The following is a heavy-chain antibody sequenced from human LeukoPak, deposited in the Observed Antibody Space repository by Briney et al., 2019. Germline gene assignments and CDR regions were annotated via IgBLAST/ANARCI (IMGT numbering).Heavy chain of an antibody. D-gene: IGHD4-17*01. V-gene: IGHV1-46*01. J-gene: IGHJ5*02. CDR1: GYTFTSYY. CDR3: ARDSTVTTFRGCVDP. CDR2: INPSGGST. Sequence: ASVKVSCKASGYTFTSYYMHWVRQAPGQGLEWMGIINPSGGSTNYAQKFQGRVTMTRDTSTSTVYMELSSLRSEDTAVYYCARDSTVTTFRGCVDPWGQGTLVTVSS.